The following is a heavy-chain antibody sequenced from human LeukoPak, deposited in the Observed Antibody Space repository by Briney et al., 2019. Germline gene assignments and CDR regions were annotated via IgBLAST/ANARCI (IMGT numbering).Heavy chain of an antibody. CDR2: INHSGST. CDR3: ARSSRYSGSPWWFDP. D-gene: IGHD1-26*01. V-gene: IGHV4-34*01. J-gene: IGHJ5*02. Sequence: SETLSLTCAVYGGSSSGYYWSWIRQPPGKGLEWIGEINHSGSTNYNPSLKSRVTISVDTSKNQFSLKLSSVTAADTAVYYCARSSRYSGSPWWFDPWGQGTLVTVSS. CDR1: GGSSSGYY.